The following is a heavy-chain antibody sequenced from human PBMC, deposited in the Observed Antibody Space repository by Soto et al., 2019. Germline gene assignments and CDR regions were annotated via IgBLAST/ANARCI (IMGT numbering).Heavy chain of an antibody. J-gene: IGHJ4*02. D-gene: IGHD6-13*01. CDR2: INPNSGGT. Sequence: ASVKVSCKASGYTFTGYYMHWVRQAPGQGLEWMGWINPNSGGTNYAQKFKGRVTMNRDTSISTAYMELSRLRSDDTAVYYCARDRSTATPYSSSWDFDYWGQGTLVTVS. CDR1: GYTFTGYY. V-gene: IGHV1-2*02. CDR3: ARDRSTATPYSSSWDFDY.